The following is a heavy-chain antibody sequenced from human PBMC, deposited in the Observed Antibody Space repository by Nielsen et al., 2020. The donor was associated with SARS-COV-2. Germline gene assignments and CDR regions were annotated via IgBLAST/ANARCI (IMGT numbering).Heavy chain of an antibody. CDR2: IWYDGSNK. D-gene: IGHD5-12*01. J-gene: IGHJ6*03. CDR3: ARPAPMSSSYDFDYMDV. Sequence: GESLKISCAASGFTFSSYGMHWVRQAPGKGLEWVAVIWYDGSNKYYADSVKGRFTISRDNSKNTLYLQMNSLRAEDTAVYYCARPAPMSSSYDFDYMDVWGKGTTVTVSS. V-gene: IGHV3-33*01. CDR1: GFTFSSYG.